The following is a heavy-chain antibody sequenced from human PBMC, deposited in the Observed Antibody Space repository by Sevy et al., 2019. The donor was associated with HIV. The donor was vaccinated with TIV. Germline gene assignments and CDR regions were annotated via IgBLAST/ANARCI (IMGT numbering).Heavy chain of an antibody. Sequence: GGSLRLSCAASGFTFNRYWMSWVRQAPGKGLEWVANIKQDESEKHYADSVKGRFTISRDNTKNSLFLQLDTVRDEDSAFYYCAKIDDGDFGGVVRVWGQGTMVTVSS. CDR3: AKIDDGDFGGVVRV. V-gene: IGHV3-7*03. D-gene: IGHD2-21*01. CDR1: GFTFNRYW. J-gene: IGHJ3*01. CDR2: IKQDESEK.